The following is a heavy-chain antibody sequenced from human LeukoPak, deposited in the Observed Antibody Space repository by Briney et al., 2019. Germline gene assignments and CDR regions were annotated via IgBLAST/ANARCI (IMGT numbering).Heavy chain of an antibody. CDR3: ARALGYCSGGSCTRGYNWFDP. V-gene: IGHV4-34*01. Sequence: PSETLSLTCAVYGGSFSGYYWSWIRQPPGKGLEWIGSIYYSGSTYYNPSLKSRVTISVDTSMNQFSLKLSFVTTADTAVYYCARALGYCSGGSCTRGYNWFDPWGQGTLVTVSS. J-gene: IGHJ5*02. CDR1: GGSFSGYY. D-gene: IGHD2-15*01. CDR2: IYYSGST.